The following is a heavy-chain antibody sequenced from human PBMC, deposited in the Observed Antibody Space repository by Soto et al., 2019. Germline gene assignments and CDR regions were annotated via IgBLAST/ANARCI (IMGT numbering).Heavy chain of an antibody. D-gene: IGHD6-6*01. CDR1: GGSISSGSYY. CDR2: IYYSGST. CDR3: ARPSSIAASHDAFDI. J-gene: IGHJ3*02. V-gene: IGHV4-39*01. Sequence: PSETLSLTCTVSGGSISSGSYYWGWIRQPPGKGLEWIGSIYYSGSTYYNPSLKSRVTISVDTSKNQFSLKLSSVTAADTAVYYCARPSSIAASHDAFDIWGQGTMVTVSS.